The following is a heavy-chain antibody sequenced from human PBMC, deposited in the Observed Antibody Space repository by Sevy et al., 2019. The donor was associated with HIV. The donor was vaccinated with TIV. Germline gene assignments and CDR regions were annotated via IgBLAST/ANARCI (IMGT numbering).Heavy chain of an antibody. Sequence: SETLSLTCTVSGGSISNYDWSWIRQPPGKGLEWIGYIYHTGITKKNPSLKSRVTLSVGTSKNQFSLKWSSVTAADTAVYYCAREPPYYDILAGQSYGMDVWGQGTTVTVSS. CDR3: AREPPYYDILAGQSYGMDV. V-gene: IGHV4-59*01. CDR1: GGSISNYD. D-gene: IGHD3-9*01. CDR2: IYHTGIT. J-gene: IGHJ6*02.